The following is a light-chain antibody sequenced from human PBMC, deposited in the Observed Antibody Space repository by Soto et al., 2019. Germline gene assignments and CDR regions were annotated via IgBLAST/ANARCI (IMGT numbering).Light chain of an antibody. V-gene: IGKV3-20*01. CDR3: QQYNSSPYT. CDR2: ATS. Sequence: EIVLTQSPGTLSLSPGERATLSCRASQSITSTYLAWYQQKSGQAPRLLIYATSSRATGIPDRFSGSGSRTNFPLTISRLEPEDFAVYYCQQYNSSPYTFGQGTNLEIK. CDR1: QSITSTY. J-gene: IGKJ2*01.